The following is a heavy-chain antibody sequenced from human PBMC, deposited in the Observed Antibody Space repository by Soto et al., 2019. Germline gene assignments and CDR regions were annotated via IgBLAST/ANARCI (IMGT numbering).Heavy chain of an antibody. CDR2: ITTNGHT. J-gene: IGHJ4*02. D-gene: IGHD6-13*01. CDR3: AKGLLNGRWYAAD. CDR1: GFTFSNCV. V-gene: IGHV3-23*01. Sequence: ESGGVLVQPGESLRLSCETSGFTFSNCVMTWVRQPPGKRLEWVSVITTNGHTDYADSVKGRFTISRDNSKNTVYPQMNSLRAEDTAVYYCAKGLLNGRWYAADWGQGTLVTVSS.